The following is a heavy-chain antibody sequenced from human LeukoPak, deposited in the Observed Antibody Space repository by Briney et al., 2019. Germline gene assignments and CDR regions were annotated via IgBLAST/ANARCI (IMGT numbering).Heavy chain of an antibody. CDR1: GYTFTGYY. J-gene: IGHJ5*02. V-gene: IGHV1-2*02. Sequence: ASVKVSCKASGYTFTGYYMHWVRQAPGQGLEWMGWINPNSGGTNYAQKFQGRVTMTRDTSISTAYMELSRLRSDDTAVYYCARGPPAAAGGSWFDPWGQGTLVTVSS. CDR2: INPNSGGT. D-gene: IGHD6-13*01. CDR3: ARGPPAAAGGSWFDP.